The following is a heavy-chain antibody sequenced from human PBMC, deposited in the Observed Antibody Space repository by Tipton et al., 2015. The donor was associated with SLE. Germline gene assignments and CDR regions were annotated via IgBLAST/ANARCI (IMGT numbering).Heavy chain of an antibody. D-gene: IGHD3-16*01. Sequence: TLSLTCTVSGGSIRSYYWSWIRLTPGKGLEWIGDIYYRGRPYYRDSTTYNPSLESRATMSLDTPKNQFSLKLNSVTAADTAVYYCARHMITGGEFDYWGQGTLVTVSS. J-gene: IGHJ4*02. CDR1: GGSIRSYY. CDR3: ARHMITGGEFDY. V-gene: IGHV4-59*08. CDR2: IYYRGRPYYRDST.